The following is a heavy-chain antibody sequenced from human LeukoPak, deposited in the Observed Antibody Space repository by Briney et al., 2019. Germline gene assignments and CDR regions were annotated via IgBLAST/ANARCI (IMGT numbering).Heavy chain of an antibody. CDR3: AKAASNSWGNFDV. J-gene: IGHJ3*01. CDR2: IRDDGSIK. CDR1: GFIFRSYG. V-gene: IGHV3-30*02. Sequence: PGGSLRLSCAASGFIFRSYGIHWVRQAPGKGLEWVAFIRDDGSIKYYLDSVKGQFSISRDNSKSTLYLQMNSLRVEDTAIYYCAKAASNSWGNFDVWGQGTMVTVSS. D-gene: IGHD6-13*01.